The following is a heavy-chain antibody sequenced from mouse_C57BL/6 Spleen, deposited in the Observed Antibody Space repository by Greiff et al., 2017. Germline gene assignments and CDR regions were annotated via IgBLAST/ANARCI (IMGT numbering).Heavy chain of an antibody. D-gene: IGHD4-1*01. CDR1: GYTFTSYW. CDR3: ARWERSYWYFDV. V-gene: IGHV1-50*01. CDR2: IDPSDSYT. J-gene: IGHJ1*03. Sequence: QVQLKQPGAELVKPGASVKLSCKASGYTFTSYWMQWVKQRPGQGLEWIGEIDPSDSYTNYNQKFKGKATLTVDTSSSTAYMQLSSLTSEDSAVYYCARWERSYWYFDVWGTGTTVTVSS.